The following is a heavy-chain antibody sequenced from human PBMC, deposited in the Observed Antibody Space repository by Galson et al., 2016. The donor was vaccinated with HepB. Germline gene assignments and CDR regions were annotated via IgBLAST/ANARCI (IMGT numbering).Heavy chain of an antibody. CDR1: GFNFSSYA. Sequence: SLRLSCAASGFNFSSYAMHWVRQAPGKGLEWVALISFDGNNRYCADSVKGRFTISRDNSKNTLYLQMNSLRGEDTAVYYCAKSLYGGMDYWGQGTLVTVSS. J-gene: IGHJ4*02. D-gene: IGHD2-8*01. V-gene: IGHV3-30-3*02. CDR3: AKSLYGGMDY. CDR2: ISFDGNNR.